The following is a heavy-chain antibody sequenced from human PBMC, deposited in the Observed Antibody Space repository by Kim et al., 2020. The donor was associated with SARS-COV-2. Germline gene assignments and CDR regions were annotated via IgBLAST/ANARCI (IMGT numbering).Heavy chain of an antibody. CDR1: GFTFSDYR. J-gene: IGHJ5*01. CDR3: VRAGRPGMCYASRDS. D-gene: IGHD2-15*01. CDR2: IRSDDGSI. Sequence: GGSLRLSCVAFGFTFSDYRMNWVRQAPGKGLEWVACIRSDDGSISYADAVRVRFSVSRDGAEYSLYLQMQRMTVEDTDTDDCVRAGRPGMCYASRDS. V-gene: IGHV3-48*01.